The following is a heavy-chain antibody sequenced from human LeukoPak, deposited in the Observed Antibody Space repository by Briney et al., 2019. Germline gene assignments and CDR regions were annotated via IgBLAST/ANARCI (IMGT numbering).Heavy chain of an antibody. V-gene: IGHV3-33*01. J-gene: IGHJ4*02. CDR2: IWYDGSNK. CDR1: GFTFSSYG. CDR3: ARENRQSDILTGYRY. D-gene: IGHD3-9*01. Sequence: GGSLRLSCAASGFTFSSYGMHWVRQAPGKGLEWVAVIWYDGSNKYYADSVKGRFTISRDNSKNTLYLQMNSLRAEDTAVYYCARENRQSDILTGYRYWGQGTLVTVSS.